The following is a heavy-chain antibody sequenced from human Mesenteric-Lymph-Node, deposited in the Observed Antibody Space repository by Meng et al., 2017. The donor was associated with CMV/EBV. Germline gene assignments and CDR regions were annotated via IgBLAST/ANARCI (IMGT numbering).Heavy chain of an antibody. Sequence: LSCTTSGFTFTSRWRSWIRQSPQKGLEWVANIKPDGSERYYVDSVKGRFTISRDNAQNSLSLQMNSLRADDTAVYYCATDASGASFDYWGQGTLVTVSS. CDR3: ATDASGASFDY. J-gene: IGHJ4*02. CDR1: GFTFTSRW. CDR2: IKPDGSER. V-gene: IGHV3-7*01. D-gene: IGHD6-25*01.